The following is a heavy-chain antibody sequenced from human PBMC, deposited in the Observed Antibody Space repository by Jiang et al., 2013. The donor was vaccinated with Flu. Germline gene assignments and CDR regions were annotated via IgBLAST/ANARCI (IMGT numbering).Heavy chain of an antibody. J-gene: IGHJ4*02. CDR3: ATYTPRVGPAEEGDSGFDY. V-gene: IGHV4-38-2*02. CDR2: IYHSGST. Sequence: GLVKPSETLSLTCTVSGYSISSGYYWGWIRQPPGKGLEWIGSIYHSGSTYYNPSLKSRVTISVDTSRNQFSLKLSSVTAADTAVYYCATYTPRVGPAEEGDSGFDYWGQGTLVTVSS. CDR1: GYSISSGYY. D-gene: IGHD4-17*01.